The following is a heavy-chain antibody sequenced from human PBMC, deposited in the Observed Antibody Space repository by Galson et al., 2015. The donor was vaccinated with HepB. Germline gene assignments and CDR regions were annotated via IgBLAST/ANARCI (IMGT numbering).Heavy chain of an antibody. Sequence: SVKVSCKASGYTFTSDYMHWVRQAPGQGLEWMGIINPSGGSTSYAQKFQGRVTMTRDTSTSTVYMELSRLRSEDTAVYYCASFRWVYDAFDIWGQGTMVTVSS. V-gene: IGHV1-46*01. D-gene: IGHD4-23*01. CDR3: ASFRWVYDAFDI. CDR1: GYTFTSDY. CDR2: INPSGGST. J-gene: IGHJ3*02.